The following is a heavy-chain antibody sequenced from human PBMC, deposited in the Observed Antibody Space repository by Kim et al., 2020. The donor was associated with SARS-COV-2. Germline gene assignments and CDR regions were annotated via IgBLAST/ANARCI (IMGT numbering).Heavy chain of an antibody. CDR2: IYYSGST. D-gene: IGHD6-19*01. J-gene: IGHJ4*02. V-gene: IGHV4-59*01. Sequence: SETLSLTCTVSGGSISSYYWSWIRQPPGKGLEWIGYIYYSGSTNYNPSLKSRVTISVDTSKNQFSLKLSSVTAADTAVYYCARVRGYSSGWTLEYYFDYWGQGTLVTVSS. CDR1: GGSISSYY. CDR3: ARVRGYSSGWTLEYYFDY.